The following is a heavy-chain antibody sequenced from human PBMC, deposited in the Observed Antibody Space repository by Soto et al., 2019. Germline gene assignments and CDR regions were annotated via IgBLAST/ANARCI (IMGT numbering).Heavy chain of an antibody. D-gene: IGHD4-17*01. CDR3: NTDSLPTVVTPW. Sequence: EVQLVESGGGLVKPGGSLRLSCAASGFTFSNAWMNWVRQAPGKGLEWVGRIKSKTDGGTTDYAAPVKGRFTISRDDSKNTLYLQMNSLKTEDTAVYYFNTDSLPTVVTPWWGQGTLVTVSS. V-gene: IGHV3-15*07. CDR1: GFTFSNAW. J-gene: IGHJ4*02. CDR2: IKSKTDGGTT.